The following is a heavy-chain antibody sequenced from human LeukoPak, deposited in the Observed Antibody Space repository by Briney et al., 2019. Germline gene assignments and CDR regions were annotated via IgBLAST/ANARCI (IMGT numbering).Heavy chain of an antibody. D-gene: IGHD1-26*01. CDR1: GLTFSTCS. CDR2: ISGSSTTI. CDR3: TSVRSFYYFDY. J-gene: IGHJ4*02. Sequence: GGSLRLSCAASGLTFSTCSMNWVRQAPGKGLEWVSYISGSSTTIYYADSVKGRFTISGDNAKKSLYLQMNSLRAEDTAVYYCTSVRSFYYFDYWGQGTLVTVSS. V-gene: IGHV3-48*04.